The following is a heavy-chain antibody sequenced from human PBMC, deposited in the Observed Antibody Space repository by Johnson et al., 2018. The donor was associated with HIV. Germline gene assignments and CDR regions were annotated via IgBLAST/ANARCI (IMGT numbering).Heavy chain of an antibody. CDR3: AKDDRISS. V-gene: IGHV3-7*01. CDR1: GFTFSSYG. CDR2: IKQDGSEK. D-gene: IGHD1-14*01. J-gene: IGHJ3*01. Sequence: EVQLVESGGGVVQPGGSLRLSCAESGFTFSSYGMHWVRQAPGKGLEWVANIKQDGSEKYYVDSVKGRFTISRDNAKNSLYLLMNSLRAEDTAVYYCAKDDRISSWGQGTMVTVSS.